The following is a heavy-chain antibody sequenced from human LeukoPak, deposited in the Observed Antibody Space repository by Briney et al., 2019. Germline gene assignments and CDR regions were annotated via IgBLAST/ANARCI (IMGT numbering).Heavy chain of an antibody. Sequence: PSETLSLTCAVYGGSFSGYYWSWIRQPPGKGLEWIGEINHSGSTNYNPSLKSRVTISVDTSKNQFSLKLTSVTAADTAVYYCARFIDYSSGWFDYWGRGTLVTVSS. D-gene: IGHD6-19*01. J-gene: IGHJ4*02. CDR1: GGSFSGYY. CDR3: ARFIDYSSGWFDY. CDR2: INHSGST. V-gene: IGHV4-34*01.